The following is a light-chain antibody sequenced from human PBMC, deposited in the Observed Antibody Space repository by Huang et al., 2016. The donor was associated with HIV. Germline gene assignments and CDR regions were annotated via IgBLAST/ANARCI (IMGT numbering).Light chain of an antibody. CDR2: DAS. CDR3: QQYANLPLT. V-gene: IGKV1-33*01. J-gene: IGKJ4*01. CDR1: QDITNY. Sequence: DIQMTQSPSSRSASVGDRVTITCQASQDITNYLNWYQQKPGKAPKLLVYDASNLEKGVPSRYHGSGSVTDFTFTISSLQPEDIATYYCQQYANLPLTFGGGTKVEIK.